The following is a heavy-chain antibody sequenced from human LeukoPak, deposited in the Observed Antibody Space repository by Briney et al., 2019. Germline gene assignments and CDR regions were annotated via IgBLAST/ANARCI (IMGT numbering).Heavy chain of an antibody. Sequence: SETLSLTCTVSGGSISSYYWSWIRQPPGKGLEWIGYIYYSGSTNYNPSLKSRVTISVDTSKNQFSLKLSSVTAADTAVYYCARDYYVSAFDIWGQGTMVTVSS. D-gene: IGHD3-10*02. CDR2: IYYSGST. CDR3: ARDYYVSAFDI. V-gene: IGHV4-59*01. J-gene: IGHJ3*02. CDR1: GGSISSYY.